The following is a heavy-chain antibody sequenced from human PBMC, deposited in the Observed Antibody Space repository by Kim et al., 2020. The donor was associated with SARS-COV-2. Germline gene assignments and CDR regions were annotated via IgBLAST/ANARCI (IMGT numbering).Heavy chain of an antibody. CDR3: ARDEKSDSGYDRSPLLNLDAFDI. Sequence: GGSLRLSCAASGFTFSSYSMNWVRQAPGKGLEWVSSISSSSSYIYYADSVKGRFTISRDNAKNSLYLQMNSLRAEDTAGYYCARDEKSDSGYDRSPLLNLDAFDIWGQGTMVTVSS. CDR1: GFTFSSYS. J-gene: IGHJ3*02. CDR2: ISSSSSYI. V-gene: IGHV3-21*01. D-gene: IGHD5-12*01.